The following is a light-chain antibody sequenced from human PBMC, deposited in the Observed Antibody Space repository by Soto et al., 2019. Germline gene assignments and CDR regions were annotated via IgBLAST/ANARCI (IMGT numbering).Light chain of an antibody. CDR2: DAS. J-gene: IGKJ1*01. CDR1: QSISSW. V-gene: IGKV1-5*01. Sequence: DIQRTQSPSTLSASVGDRVTITGRASQSISSWLDWYQQKPGKAPQLLIYDASSLESGVPSRFSGSGTETEVTLNISSLQRDDCSTYLCQQYNNWTFCQGPKVEIK. CDR3: QQYNNWT.